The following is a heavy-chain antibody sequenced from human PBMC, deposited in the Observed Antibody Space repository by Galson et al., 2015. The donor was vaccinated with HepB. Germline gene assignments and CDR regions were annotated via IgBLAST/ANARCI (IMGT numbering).Heavy chain of an antibody. Sequence: SLRLSCAASGFTFSSYAMHWVRQAPGKGLEWVAVISYDGSNKYYADSVKGRFTISRDNSKNTLYLQMNSLRAEDTAVYYCARAFVGFGGVIVVGGDYWGQGTLVTVSS. CDR2: ISYDGSNK. V-gene: IGHV3-30-3*01. CDR1: GFTFSSYA. D-gene: IGHD3-16*02. CDR3: ARAFVGFGGVIVVGGDY. J-gene: IGHJ4*02.